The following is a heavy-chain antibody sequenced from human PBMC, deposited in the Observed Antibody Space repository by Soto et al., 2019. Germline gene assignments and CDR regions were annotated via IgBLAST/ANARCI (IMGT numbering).Heavy chain of an antibody. D-gene: IGHD2-8*02. J-gene: IGHJ4*02. V-gene: IGHV3-7*05. Sequence: EVQLVDSGGDLVQPGGSLRLSCVTSGLTFSNYWLSWVRQAPGKGLEWVANINQAGNKKYYVDSVKGRFTISRDNAKNSLYLQMNSLKAEATAVYYCARDRGSGRYWGQGTLVTVSS. CDR3: ARDRGSGRY. CDR1: GLTFSNYW. CDR2: INQAGNKK.